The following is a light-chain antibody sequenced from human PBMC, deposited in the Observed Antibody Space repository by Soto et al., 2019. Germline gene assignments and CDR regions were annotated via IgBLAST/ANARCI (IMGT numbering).Light chain of an antibody. J-gene: IGKJ2*01. CDR2: GAS. CDR1: QSVSSRF. CDR3: PQYGSLPYT. Sequence: EIVLTQSPGTLSLSPGERATLSCRASQSVSSRFLAWYQQKPGQAPSLLMYGASNRATGIPDRFSGTWSGKDFTHTISRQEPEDFPVYYCPQYGSLPYTFGLGPKLESK. V-gene: IGKV3-20*01.